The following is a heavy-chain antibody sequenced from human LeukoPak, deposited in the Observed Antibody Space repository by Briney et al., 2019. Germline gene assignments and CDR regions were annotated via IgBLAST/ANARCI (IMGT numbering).Heavy chain of an antibody. V-gene: IGHV1-8*01. D-gene: IGHD1-1*01. CDR3: ARLLGSISQ. CDR2: MNPYSGNT. Sequence: GASVKVSRKASGYTFSTCDINWVRQATGQGLEWIGWMNPYSGNTGFAHKFQGRVTMTRDTSIHTAYMELSSLRSEDTAVYYFARLLGSISQWGQGTLLTVSS. CDR1: GYTFSTCD. J-gene: IGHJ4*02.